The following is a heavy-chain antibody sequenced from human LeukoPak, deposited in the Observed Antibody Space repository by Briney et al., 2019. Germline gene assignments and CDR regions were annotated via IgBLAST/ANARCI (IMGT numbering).Heavy chain of an antibody. CDR3: ANDYYDSSGYYNFDY. Sequence: GGSLRLSCAASGFTFSASAMNWVRQAPAKGLEWVSSVNGGGSSTYYADSVKGRFTISRDNSRNTLYLQMNSLRVEDTAVYYCANDYYDSSGYYNFDYWGQGTLVTVSS. CDR2: VNGGGSST. V-gene: IGHV3-23*01. CDR1: GFTFSASA. J-gene: IGHJ4*02. D-gene: IGHD3-22*01.